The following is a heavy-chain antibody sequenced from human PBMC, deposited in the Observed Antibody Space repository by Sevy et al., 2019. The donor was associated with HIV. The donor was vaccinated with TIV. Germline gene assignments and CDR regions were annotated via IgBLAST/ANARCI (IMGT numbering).Heavy chain of an antibody. CDR1: GFTFGEYS. J-gene: IGHJ4*02. Sequence: GGSLRLSCTASGFTFGEYSMSWFRQAPGKGLEWVSFIRSEVYGGTTEYAESVKARFTISRDDSNSIAYLQMSGLKTENTAVYYCTRGRRVYADYGVDYWGQGTLVTVSS. V-gene: IGHV3-49*03. CDR2: IRSEVYGGTT. CDR3: TRGRRVYADYGVDY. D-gene: IGHD4-17*01.